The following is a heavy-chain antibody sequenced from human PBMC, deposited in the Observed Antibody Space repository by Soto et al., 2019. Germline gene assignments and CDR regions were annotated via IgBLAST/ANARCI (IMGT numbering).Heavy chain of an antibody. CDR2: IYYSRST. J-gene: IGHJ6*02. CDR3: ARDRSSIAARDYYYGMDV. D-gene: IGHD6-6*01. Sequence: QVQLQESGPGLVKPSETLSLTCTVSGGSVSSGSYYWSWIRQPPGKGLEWIGYIYYSRSTNYNPSLKSRVTISVDTSKNQFSLKLSSVTAADTAVYYCARDRSSIAARDYYYGMDVWGQGTTVTVSS. CDR1: GGSVSSGSYY. V-gene: IGHV4-61*01.